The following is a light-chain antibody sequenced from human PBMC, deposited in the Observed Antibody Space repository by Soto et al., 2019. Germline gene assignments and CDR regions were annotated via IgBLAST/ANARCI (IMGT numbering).Light chain of an antibody. CDR2: GAS. CDR1: QSVSRSN. V-gene: IGKV3-20*01. J-gene: IGKJ4*01. Sequence: EIVLPQSPGTLSLSPGERATLSCRASQSVSRSNFAWYQQKPGPAPRLLICGASSRATGIPDRFSGAGSGTDFTLSSNRLEPEDVAVYYGQHYDTSLTVGGGTKVE. CDR3: QHYDTSLT.